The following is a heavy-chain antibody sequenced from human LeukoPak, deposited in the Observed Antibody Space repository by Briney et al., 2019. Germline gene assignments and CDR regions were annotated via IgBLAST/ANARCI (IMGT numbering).Heavy chain of an antibody. V-gene: IGHV4-61*08. J-gene: IGHJ4*02. CDR2: IYYSETT. CDR3: ARDPTVVVAARTFDY. D-gene: IGHD2-15*01. Sequence: SETLSLTCAVSGGSISSGDYYWSWIRQPPGKGLEWIGYIYYSETTNYNPSLKSRVTISVVTSKNQFSLRLSSVTAADTAVYYCARDPTVVVAARTFDYWGQGTLVTVSS. CDR1: GGSISSGDYY.